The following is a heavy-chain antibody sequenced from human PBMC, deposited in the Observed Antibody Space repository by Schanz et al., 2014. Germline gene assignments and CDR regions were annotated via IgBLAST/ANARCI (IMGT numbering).Heavy chain of an antibody. CDR3: ARKTDSSGTGDY. CDR2: IYGGGIT. J-gene: IGHJ4*02. D-gene: IGHD6-19*01. V-gene: IGHV3-66*01. Sequence: EVQLLESGGGLVQPGGSLRLSCAASGFTFSSYAMSWVRQAPGKGLEWVSVIYGGGITYYADSVKGRFTISRDGSKNTLYLQMNSLRAEDTAVYYCARKTDSSGTGDYWGQGTLVTVSS. CDR1: GFTFSSYA.